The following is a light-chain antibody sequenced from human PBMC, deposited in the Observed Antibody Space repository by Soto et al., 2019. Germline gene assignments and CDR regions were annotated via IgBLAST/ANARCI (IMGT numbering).Light chain of an antibody. V-gene: IGKV3-15*01. CDR3: QQYKNWPPLT. Sequence: EIVMTQSPATLSVSPGETATLSCRASQSVSYNLAWYQQKPGQGPRLLIYGAFTRATGIPARFSGSGSGTELTPTISSLQSEDFALYYGQQYKNWPPLTFGGGTKVEIK. CDR2: GAF. CDR1: QSVSYN. J-gene: IGKJ4*01.